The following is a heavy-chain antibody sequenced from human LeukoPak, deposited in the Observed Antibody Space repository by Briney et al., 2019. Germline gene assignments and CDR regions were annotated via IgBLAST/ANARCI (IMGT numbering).Heavy chain of an antibody. D-gene: IGHD3-10*01. CDR2: INHSGST. CDR1: GGSFSGYY. J-gene: IGHJ4*02. Sequence: PSETLSLTCAVYGGSFSGYYWSWIRQPPGKGLEWIGEINHSGSTNYNPSLKSRVTISVDTSKNQFSLKLSSVTAADTAVYYCARVSCGSGSYYNVGIDYWGQGTLVTVSS. CDR3: ARVSCGSGSYYNVGIDY. V-gene: IGHV4-34*01.